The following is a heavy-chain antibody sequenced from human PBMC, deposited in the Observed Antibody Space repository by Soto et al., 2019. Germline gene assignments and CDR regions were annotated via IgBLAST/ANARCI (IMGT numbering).Heavy chain of an antibody. Sequence: QVHLQESGPGLVKPAETLSLTCTVSGGAISTYYWTWIRQPAGKGLEWIGRIYSSGGTKYNPSLQSRVTMSLDTSNNQFSLRLTSVTAADTAVYYCARGPRFSDGFDPWGQGTLVTVSS. CDR1: GGAISTYY. D-gene: IGHD3-3*01. CDR3: ARGPRFSDGFDP. V-gene: IGHV4-4*07. J-gene: IGHJ5*02. CDR2: IYSSGGT.